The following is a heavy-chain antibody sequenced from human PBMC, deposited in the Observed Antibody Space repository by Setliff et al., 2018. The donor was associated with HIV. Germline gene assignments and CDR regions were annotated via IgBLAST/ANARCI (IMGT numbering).Heavy chain of an antibody. V-gene: IGHV1-69*13. CDR1: GYTFTGYYA. Sequence: SVKVSCKGSGYTFTGYYAIDWVRQAPGQGLEWMGAFIPIFGTTNYAQKFHDRVTITADESTSTAYMEMSSLSSADTAVYYCAREREMATAANYYYGMDVWGQGTTVTVSS. J-gene: IGHJ6*02. CDR2: FIPIFGTT. D-gene: IGHD2-2*01. CDR3: AREREMATAANYYYGMDV.